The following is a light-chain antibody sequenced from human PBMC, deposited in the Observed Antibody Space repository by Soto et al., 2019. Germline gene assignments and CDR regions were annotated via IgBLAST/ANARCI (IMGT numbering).Light chain of an antibody. Sequence: DIQMTQSPSFVSASVGDRVTITCRASQGISTWLAWYQQKPGKAPNLLIYPASNLQNGVPSRFSGSGSGTDFTLTISSLQPEDFATYYCQQTNTFPLSFGPGTKVDVK. V-gene: IGKV1-12*01. J-gene: IGKJ3*01. CDR1: QGISTW. CDR3: QQTNTFPLS. CDR2: PAS.